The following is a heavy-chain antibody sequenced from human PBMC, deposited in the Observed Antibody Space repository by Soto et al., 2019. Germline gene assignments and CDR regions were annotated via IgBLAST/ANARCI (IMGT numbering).Heavy chain of an antibody. D-gene: IGHD3-22*01. J-gene: IGHJ4*02. CDR3: ARGVQGGRYYYDSSGTLHFDY. CDR2: IIPIFGTA. CDR1: GGTFSSYA. V-gene: IGHV1-69*13. Sequence: SVKVSCKASGGTFSSYAISWVRQAPPQGLEWMGGIIPIFGTANYAQKFQGRVTITADESTSTAYMELSSLRPEDTAVYYCARGVQGGRYYYDSSGTLHFDYWGQGTLVTVSS.